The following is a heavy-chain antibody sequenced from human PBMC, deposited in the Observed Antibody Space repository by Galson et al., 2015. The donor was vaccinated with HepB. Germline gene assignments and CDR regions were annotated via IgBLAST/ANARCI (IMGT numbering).Heavy chain of an antibody. D-gene: IGHD2-2*01. J-gene: IGHJ4*02. CDR3: TRDRHPPSAPFDY. Sequence: SVKVSCKASGYPFTAYFIHWVRQAPGQGLQWMGWIDPKSGGANYAQNFQVRVTMTRGTSISTAYMDLSSLRSDDTAVYYCTRDRHPPSAPFDYWGQGTLVTVPS. V-gene: IGHV1-2*02. CDR2: IDPKSGGA. CDR1: GYPFTAYF.